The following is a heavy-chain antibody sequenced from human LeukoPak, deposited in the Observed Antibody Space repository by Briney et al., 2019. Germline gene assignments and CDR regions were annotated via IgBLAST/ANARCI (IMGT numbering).Heavy chain of an antibody. Sequence: GGSLRLSCAASGFTVSSNYMSWVRQAPGKGLEWVSVIYSGGSTYYADSVKGRFTISRDNSKNTLYLQMNSLRAEDTAVYYCARVWKSATAAIPGYWGQGTLVTVSS. CDR2: IYSGGST. J-gene: IGHJ4*02. D-gene: IGHD2-2*02. CDR1: GFTVSSNY. V-gene: IGHV3-53*01. CDR3: ARVWKSATAAIPGY.